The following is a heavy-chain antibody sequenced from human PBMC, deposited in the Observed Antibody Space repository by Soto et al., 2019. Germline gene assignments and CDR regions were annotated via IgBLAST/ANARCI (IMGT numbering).Heavy chain of an antibody. D-gene: IGHD6-25*01. CDR2: IYSGGYT. Sequence: EVQLVESGGGLIQPGGSLRLSCAVSGFTVSNNYMSWVRQAPGKGLEGVSVIYSGGYTAYGDSVKGRFTISRDNSKNTLNPKMNSLGAEETAVYYGGTQRGGGGYWGQGTLVTVSS. J-gene: IGHJ4*02. V-gene: IGHV3-53*01. CDR3: GTQRGGGGY. CDR1: GFTVSNNY.